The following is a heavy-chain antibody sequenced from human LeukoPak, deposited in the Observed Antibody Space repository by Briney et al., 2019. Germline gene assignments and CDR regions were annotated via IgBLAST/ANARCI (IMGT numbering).Heavy chain of an antibody. CDR2: IYYSGST. D-gene: IGHD1-26*01. Sequence: SETLSLTCTVSGGSISSSSYYWGWIRHPPGKGLEWIGSIYYSGSTYYNPSLKSRVTISVDTSKNQFSLKLSSVTAADTAVYYCARGDSGSYYDTVDYWGQGTLVTVSS. CDR1: GGSISSSSYY. J-gene: IGHJ4*02. V-gene: IGHV4-39*07. CDR3: ARGDSGSYYDTVDY.